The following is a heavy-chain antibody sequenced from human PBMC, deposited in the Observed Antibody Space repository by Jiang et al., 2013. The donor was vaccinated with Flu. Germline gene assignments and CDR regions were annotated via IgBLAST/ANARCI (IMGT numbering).Heavy chain of an antibody. V-gene: IGHV4-39*01. CDR2: IHYGGDT. D-gene: IGHD1-1*01. CDR3: VYKQIPGWFDP. Sequence: WIGSIHYGGDTYYNPSLKSRVTISVDTSKNQFSLTLSSVTAADTSTYYCVYKQIPGWFDPWGQGSLVIVSS. J-gene: IGHJ5*02.